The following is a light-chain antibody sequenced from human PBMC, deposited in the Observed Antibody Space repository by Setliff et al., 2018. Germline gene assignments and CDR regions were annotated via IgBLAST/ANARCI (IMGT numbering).Light chain of an antibody. Sequence: QSALTQPASVSGSPGESITISCTGTSSDVGGYNYVSWYQQHPGKAPKLMIYDVSKRPSGVSNRFSGSKSGNTASLTISGLQAEDEADYYCSSYTSGSTPDVFGTGTKGTVL. CDR2: DVS. CDR1: SSDVGGYNY. CDR3: SSYTSGSTPDV. J-gene: IGLJ1*01. V-gene: IGLV2-14*01.